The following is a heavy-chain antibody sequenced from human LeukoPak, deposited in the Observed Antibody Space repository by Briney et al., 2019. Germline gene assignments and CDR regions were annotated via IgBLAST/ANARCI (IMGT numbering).Heavy chain of an antibody. D-gene: IGHD2-15*01. CDR3: ARRRVVVAATRDYGMDV. V-gene: IGHV4-34*01. CDR1: GGSFSGYY. Sequence: SETLSLTCAVYGGSFSGYYWSWIRQPPGKGLEWIGEINRSGSTNYNPSLKSRVTISVDTSKNQFSLKLSSVTAADTAVYYCARRRVVVAATRDYGMDVWGQGTTVTVSS. CDR2: INRSGST. J-gene: IGHJ6*02.